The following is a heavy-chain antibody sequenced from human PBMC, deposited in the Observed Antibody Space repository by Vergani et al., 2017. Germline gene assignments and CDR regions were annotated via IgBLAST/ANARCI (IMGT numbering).Heavy chain of an antibody. CDR3: ARDWGGYSYYDY. J-gene: IGHJ4*02. CDR2: ISSGGST. V-gene: IGHV3-66*01. Sequence: EVQLVESGGGLVKPGGSLRLSCAASVFTASSNYMSWVRQAPGKGLEWVSVISSGGSTYYADSVKGRFTISRDKSKNTLYLQMNSLRAEDTAVYYCARDWGGYSYYDYWGQGTLVTVSS. D-gene: IGHD5-18*01. CDR1: VFTASSNY.